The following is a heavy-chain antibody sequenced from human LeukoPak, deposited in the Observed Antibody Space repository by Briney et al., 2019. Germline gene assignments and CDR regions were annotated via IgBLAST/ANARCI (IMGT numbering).Heavy chain of an antibody. CDR3: ASAPIFGPGYDFDY. J-gene: IGHJ4*02. CDR2: ISYDGNNK. Sequence: PGGSLRLSCAASGFTFSTYGMHWVRQAPGKGLEWVAVISYDGNNKDYADSVKGRVTISRDNSENTVYMQMKSLKASDTAMYYCASAPIFGPGYDFDYWGQGTLVTVSS. V-gene: IGHV3-33*05. CDR1: GFTFSTYG. D-gene: IGHD3-3*01.